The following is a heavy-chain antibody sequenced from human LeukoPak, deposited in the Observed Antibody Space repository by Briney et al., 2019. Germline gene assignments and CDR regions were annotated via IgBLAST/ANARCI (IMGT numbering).Heavy chain of an antibody. Sequence: ASVKVSCKASGYTFTSYDINWVRQATGQGLEWMGWMNPNSGNTGYAQKFQGRVTITRNTSITTAYMELSSLRSEDTAVYYCARGYRWERVGYHYYYMDVWGKGTTVTVSS. CDR2: MNPNSGNT. CDR3: ARGYRWERVGYHYYYMDV. V-gene: IGHV1-8*03. CDR1: GYTFTSYD. J-gene: IGHJ6*03. D-gene: IGHD1-26*01.